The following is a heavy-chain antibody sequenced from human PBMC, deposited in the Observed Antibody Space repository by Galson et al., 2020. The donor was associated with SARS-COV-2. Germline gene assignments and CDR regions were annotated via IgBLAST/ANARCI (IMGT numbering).Heavy chain of an antibody. V-gene: IGHV3-43D*04. CDR3: AKVAGGYSASWYGHFDC. J-gene: IGHJ4*02. CDR1: GFTFDDFA. D-gene: IGHD6-13*01. Sequence: GGSLRLSCAASGFTFDDFAIHWVRQAPGKGLEWVALTSSDGDTTKYADSVKGRFILSRDNRKSPPYLQMKSLRPDDTAFYYCAKVAGGYSASWYGHFDCWGQGTLVSVSS. CDR2: TSSDGDTT.